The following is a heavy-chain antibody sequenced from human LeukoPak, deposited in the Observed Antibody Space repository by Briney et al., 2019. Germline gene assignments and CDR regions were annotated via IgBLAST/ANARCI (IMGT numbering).Heavy chain of an antibody. Sequence: GGSLRLSCAASGFTFSDYYMSWIRQAPGKGLEWVSYISSSGSTIYYADSVKGRFTISRDNAKNSLYLQMNSLRAEDTAVYYCAKDMGTVTDNFDYWGQGTLVTVSS. CDR1: GFTFSDYY. CDR3: AKDMGTVTDNFDY. V-gene: IGHV3-11*04. CDR2: ISSSGSTI. J-gene: IGHJ4*02. D-gene: IGHD2-21*02.